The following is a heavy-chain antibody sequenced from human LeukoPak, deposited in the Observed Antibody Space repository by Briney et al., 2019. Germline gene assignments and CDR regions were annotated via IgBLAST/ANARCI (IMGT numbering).Heavy chain of an antibody. D-gene: IGHD3-3*01. CDR1: GYTFTSYG. CDR3: ARDNRLEWLINWFDP. V-gene: IGHV1-18*01. J-gene: IGHJ5*02. Sequence: ASVKVSCKASGYTFTSYGISWVRQAPGQGLEWMGWISAYNGNTNYAQKLQGRVTMTTDTSTSTAYMELRSLRSDDTAVYYCARDNRLEWLINWFDPWGQGTLVTVSS. CDR2: ISAYNGNT.